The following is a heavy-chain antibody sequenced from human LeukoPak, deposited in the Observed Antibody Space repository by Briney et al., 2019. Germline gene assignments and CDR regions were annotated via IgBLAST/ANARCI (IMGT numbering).Heavy chain of an antibody. D-gene: IGHD2-15*01. V-gene: IGHV4-59*01. CDR2: IYYSGST. Sequence: SETLSLTCTVSGGSISSYYWSWIRQPPGKGLEWIGYIYYSGSTNYNPSLKSRVTISVDTSKNQFSLKLSSVTAADTAVYYCARVRGSGDGRDGWFDPWGQGTLVTVSS. CDR1: GGSISSYY. J-gene: IGHJ5*02. CDR3: ARVRGSGDGRDGWFDP.